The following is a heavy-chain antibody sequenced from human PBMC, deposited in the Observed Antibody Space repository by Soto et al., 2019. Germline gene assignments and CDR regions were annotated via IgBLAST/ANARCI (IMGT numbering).Heavy chain of an antibody. Sequence: GASVKVSCKASGGTFSSYTISWVRQAPGQGLEWMGRIIPILGIANYAQKFQGRVTITADKSTSTAYMELSSLRSEDTAVYYCAREFPIVSGSYPLDYWGQGTLVTVSS. D-gene: IGHD1-26*01. CDR2: IIPILGIA. V-gene: IGHV1-69*04. CDR3: AREFPIVSGSYPLDY. CDR1: GGTFSSYT. J-gene: IGHJ4*02.